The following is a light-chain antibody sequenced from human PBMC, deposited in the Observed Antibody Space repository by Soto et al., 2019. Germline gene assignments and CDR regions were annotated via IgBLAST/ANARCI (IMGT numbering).Light chain of an antibody. J-gene: IGKJ1*01. CDR1: QSVSSSY. CDR2: GAS. CDR3: QQYGNSTWT. V-gene: IGKV3-20*01. Sequence: ELVFPPSKAIRALAPVYISNLSFMSSQSVSSSYLAWYQHKPGRATRLLIFGASSRATGIPDRFSGTGSGTDFTLNISRLEPEDFAVYYCQQYGNSTWTVGQGTKVDI.